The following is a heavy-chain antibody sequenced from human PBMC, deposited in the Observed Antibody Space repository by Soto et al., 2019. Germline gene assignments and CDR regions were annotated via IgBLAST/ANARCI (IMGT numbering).Heavy chain of an antibody. D-gene: IGHD5-12*01. J-gene: IGHJ4*02. CDR3: ARGGVATFLDS. V-gene: IGHV3-48*02. Sequence: GGSLRLSCAASGFTFSTYNMNWVRQAPGKGLEWVSYITSGSSVIYYADSVKGRFTISRDNAKNSLYLQLNSLRDDDTAVYYCARGGVATFLDSWGQGTLVTVSS. CDR2: ITSGSSVI. CDR1: GFTFSTYN.